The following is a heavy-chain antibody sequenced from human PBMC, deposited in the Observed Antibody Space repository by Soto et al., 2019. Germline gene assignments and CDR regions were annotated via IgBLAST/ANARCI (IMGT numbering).Heavy chain of an antibody. V-gene: IGHV3-23*01. D-gene: IGHD3-9*01. Sequence: VGSRRLSCAASGFTFSIYSMNWVRQAPGKGLEWVSLISGSGGSTHYADSVEGRFTISRDNSKNTLYLEMDSLRAEDTAVYYCAKVVKYDVLTGYYKGPDYYGMDVWGQGTTVTVSS. CDR2: ISGSGGST. J-gene: IGHJ6*02. CDR3: AKVVKYDVLTGYYKGPDYYGMDV. CDR1: GFTFSIYS.